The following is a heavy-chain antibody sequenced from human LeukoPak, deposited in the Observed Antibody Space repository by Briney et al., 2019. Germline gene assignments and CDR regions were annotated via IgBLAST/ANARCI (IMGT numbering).Heavy chain of an antibody. J-gene: IGHJ3*02. V-gene: IGHV6-1*01. D-gene: IGHD1-14*01. CDR3: AREVAGTCAFDI. Sequence: SQTLSLTCDISGESVSSNSAAWNWIRQSPSRGLEWLGRTYYRSKWYDDYAVSVRSRITINSDTSKNHFSLQLNSVTPEDTAVYFCAREVAGTCAFDIWGQGTMVTVSS. CDR1: GESVSSNSAA. CDR2: TYYRSKWYD.